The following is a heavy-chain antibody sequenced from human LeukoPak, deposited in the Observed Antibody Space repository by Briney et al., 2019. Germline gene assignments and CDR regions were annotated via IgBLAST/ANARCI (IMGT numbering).Heavy chain of an antibody. V-gene: IGHV1-8*03. J-gene: IGHJ4*02. CDR3: ARGIRPYSNYDRTPPYFDY. D-gene: IGHD4-11*01. Sequence: GASVKVSCKASGYTFTSYDINWVRQATGQGLEWMGWMNPNSGSTGYAQKFQGRVTITRNTSISTAYMELSSLRSEDTAVYYCARGIRPYSNYDRTPPYFDYWGQGTLVTVSS. CDR1: GYTFTSYD. CDR2: MNPNSGST.